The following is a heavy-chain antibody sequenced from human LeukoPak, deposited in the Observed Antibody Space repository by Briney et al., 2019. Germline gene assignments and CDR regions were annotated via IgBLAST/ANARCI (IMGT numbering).Heavy chain of an antibody. Sequence: SETLSLTCTVSGGSISSYYWSWIRQPAGKGLEWIGRIYTSGSTNYNPSLKSRVTISVDTSKNQFSLKLSSVTAADTAVYYCARDSYDYVWGSSNFDYWGQGTLVTVSS. CDR1: GGSISSYY. D-gene: IGHD3-16*01. CDR3: ARDSYDYVWGSSNFDY. CDR2: IYTSGST. V-gene: IGHV4-4*07. J-gene: IGHJ4*02.